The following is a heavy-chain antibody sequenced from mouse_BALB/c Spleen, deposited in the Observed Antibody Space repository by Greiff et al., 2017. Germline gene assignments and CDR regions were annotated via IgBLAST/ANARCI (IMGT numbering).Heavy chain of an antibody. V-gene: IGHV1-66*01. Sequence: QVQLQQSGPELVKPGASVKISCTASGYSFTSYYIHWVKQRPGQGLEWIGCIFPGSGNTKHNEKFKGKATLTTDTSSSTAYMQLSSLTSEDSAVYYCAREGDGYYEFAYWGQGTLVTVSA. CDR1: GYSFTSYY. D-gene: IGHD2-3*01. J-gene: IGHJ3*01. CDR2: IFPGSGNT. CDR3: AREGDGYYEFAY.